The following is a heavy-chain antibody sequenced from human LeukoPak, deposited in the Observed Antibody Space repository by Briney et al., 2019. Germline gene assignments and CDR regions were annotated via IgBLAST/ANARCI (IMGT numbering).Heavy chain of an antibody. V-gene: IGHV1-2*02. CDR1: GYTFTGYY. J-gene: IGHJ4*02. Sequence: ASVKVSCKASGYTFTGYYMHWVRQAPGQGLEWMGWINPNSGGTNYAQKFQGRVTMTRDTSISTAYMELSRLRSDDTAVYYCAREFVGGIGDSSWSRWGQGTLVTVSS. CDR2: INPNSGGT. CDR3: AREFVGGIGDSSWSR. D-gene: IGHD6-6*01.